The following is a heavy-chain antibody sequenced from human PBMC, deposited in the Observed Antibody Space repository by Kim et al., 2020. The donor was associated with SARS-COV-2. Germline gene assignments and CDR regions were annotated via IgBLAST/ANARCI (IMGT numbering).Heavy chain of an antibody. V-gene: IGHV3-21*01. CDR2: ISSSSSYI. J-gene: IGHJ4*02. Sequence: GGSLRLSCAASGFTFSSYSMNWVRQAPGKGLEWVSSISSSSSYIYYADSVKGRFTISRDNAKNSLYLQMNSLRAEDTAVYYCAATDYGGNSRSAHFDYWGQGTLVTVSS. CDR1: GFTFSSYS. D-gene: IGHD4-17*01. CDR3: AATDYGGNSRSAHFDY.